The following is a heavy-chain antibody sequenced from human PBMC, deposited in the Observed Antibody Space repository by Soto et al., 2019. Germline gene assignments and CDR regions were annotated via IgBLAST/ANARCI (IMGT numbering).Heavy chain of an antibody. Sequence: EVQLLGSGGGLVQPGGSLRLSCAASGFTFSSYAMSWVRHAPGKGLEWVSGISGSGVSTHYADSVKGRFTISRDNSKNTLYLQMNSLRAEDTAAYYCAKEVGYSSGYDYFDYWGQGTLVTVSS. CDR1: GFTFSSYA. CDR3: AKEVGYSSGYDYFDY. V-gene: IGHV3-23*01. J-gene: IGHJ4*02. D-gene: IGHD6-19*01. CDR2: ISGSGVST.